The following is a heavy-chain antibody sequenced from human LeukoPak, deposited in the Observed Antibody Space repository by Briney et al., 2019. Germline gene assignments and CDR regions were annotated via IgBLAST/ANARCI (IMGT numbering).Heavy chain of an antibody. CDR1: GFTFSGYA. CDR2: ISYDGSNE. Sequence: QTGRSLRLSCAASGFTFSGYAMHWVRQTPGKGLEWMAVISYDGSNEYYADSVKGRFTISRDNSKETLYLQMNSLRAEDTAVYYCARASGWSQPYYLDHWGQGTLVTVSS. CDR3: ARASGWSQPYYLDH. J-gene: IGHJ4*02. V-gene: IGHV3-30-3*01. D-gene: IGHD6-19*01.